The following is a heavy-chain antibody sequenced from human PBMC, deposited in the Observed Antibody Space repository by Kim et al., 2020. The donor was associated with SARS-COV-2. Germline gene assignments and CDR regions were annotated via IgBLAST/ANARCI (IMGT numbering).Heavy chain of an antibody. J-gene: IGHJ4*02. Sequence: SVKVSCESSGFTFAGSSVQWVRQARGQGLEWMALILADSGNTIYAQRFRKRLTITRDMSTSTSYTELSSLRSEDTAVYYCLADLVGGDGYKFWGQGSLVTVSS. CDR1: GFTFAGSS. CDR3: LADLVGGDGYKF. V-gene: IGHV1-58*01. CDR2: ILADSGNT. D-gene: IGHD2-21*01.